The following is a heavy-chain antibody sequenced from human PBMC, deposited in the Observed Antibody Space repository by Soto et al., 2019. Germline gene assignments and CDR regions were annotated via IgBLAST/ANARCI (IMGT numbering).Heavy chain of an antibody. V-gene: IGHV3-48*01. CDR2: ISSSSSSTI. J-gene: IGHJ6*03. Sequence: PGGSLRLSCAASGFTFSSYSMNWVRQAPGKGLEWVSYISSSSSSTIYYADSVKGRFTISRDNAKNSLYLQMNSLRAEDTAVYYCARDSSYQLLTMDVWGKGTTVTVSS. D-gene: IGHD2-2*01. CDR1: GFTFSSYS. CDR3: ARDSSYQLLTMDV.